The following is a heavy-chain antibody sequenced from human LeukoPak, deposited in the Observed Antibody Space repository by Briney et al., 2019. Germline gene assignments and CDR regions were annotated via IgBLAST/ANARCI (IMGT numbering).Heavy chain of an antibody. Sequence: PGGSLRLSCAASGFTFSSYSMNWVRQAPGKGLEWVSSISCSSSYIYYADSVKGRFTISRDNAKNSLYLQMNSLRAEDTAVYYCARGDIAAWYWGQGTLVTVSS. CDR2: ISCSSSYI. J-gene: IGHJ4*02. V-gene: IGHV3-21*01. D-gene: IGHD6-6*01. CDR3: ARGDIAAWY. CDR1: GFTFSSYS.